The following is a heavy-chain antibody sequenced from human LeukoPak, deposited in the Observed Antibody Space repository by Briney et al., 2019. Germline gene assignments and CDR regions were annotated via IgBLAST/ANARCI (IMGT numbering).Heavy chain of an antibody. V-gene: IGHV3-30*04. CDR3: ARVAAVAGFDY. Sequence: AGGSLRLSCAASGFTFSSYAMHWARQAPGKGLEWVAIISYDGNNKYYADSVKGRFTISRDNSRNTLYLQMNSLRAEDTAVYYCARVAAVAGFDYWGQGTLVTVSS. J-gene: IGHJ4*02. CDR2: ISYDGNNK. D-gene: IGHD6-19*01. CDR1: GFTFSSYA.